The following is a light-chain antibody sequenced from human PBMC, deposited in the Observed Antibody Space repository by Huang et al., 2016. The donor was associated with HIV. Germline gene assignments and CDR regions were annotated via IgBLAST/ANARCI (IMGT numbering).Light chain of an antibody. CDR2: KVS. Sequence: DVVLAQSPLSLPVSHGQAASISCRSGQSLINSDGNTYLNWFHQRPGQSPRRLIYKVSNRESGVPDRFSGSGSGTDFTLKISSVGAEDVGVYFCVQGTHWPPTFGQGTKVEI. CDR1: QSLINSDGNTY. J-gene: IGKJ1*01. CDR3: VQGTHWPPT. V-gene: IGKV2-30*01.